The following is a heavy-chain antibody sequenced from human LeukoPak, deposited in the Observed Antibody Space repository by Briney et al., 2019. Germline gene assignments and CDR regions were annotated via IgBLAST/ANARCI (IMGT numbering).Heavy chain of an antibody. Sequence: PGGSLRLSCIVSGGTFSSYYMTWVRQAPGKGLEWVANIKQDGSGKFYVDSVKGRFTISRDNAKNSLYLQMNSLRVEDTAMYYCGYGSGWIFDCRGQGALVTVSS. V-gene: IGHV3-7*01. CDR3: GYGSGWIFDC. J-gene: IGHJ4*02. D-gene: IGHD6-19*01. CDR2: IKQDGSGK. CDR1: GGTFSSYY.